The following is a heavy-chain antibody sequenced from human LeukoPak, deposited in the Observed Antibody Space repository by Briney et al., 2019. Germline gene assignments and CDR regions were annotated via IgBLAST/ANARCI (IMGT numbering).Heavy chain of an antibody. CDR2: IKQDGSEK. Sequence: GGSLRLYCAASGFSFSSYWMSWVRQAQGKGLEWVANIKQDGSEKYYVDSVKGRFTISRDNAKNSLYLQMYSLRAEDTAVYYCARHNPYSSGWYCFDDWGQGTLVTVSS. CDR1: GFSFSSYW. J-gene: IGHJ4*02. D-gene: IGHD6-13*01. CDR3: ARHNPYSSGWYCFDD. V-gene: IGHV3-7*02.